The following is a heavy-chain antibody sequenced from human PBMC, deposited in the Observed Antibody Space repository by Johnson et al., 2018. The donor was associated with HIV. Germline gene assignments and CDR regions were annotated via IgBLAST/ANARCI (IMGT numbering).Heavy chain of an antibody. D-gene: IGHD5-12*01. CDR2: IKTKTDGGTT. Sequence: VQLVESGGGVVQPGRSLRASCAASGFGFSRYVMHWVRQAPGKGLEWVGRIKTKTDGGTTDYAAPVKGRFTISRDDSKNTLYLQMNSLKTEDTAVYYCTTGLSSGKGAFDIWGQGTMVTVSS. CDR3: TTGLSSGKGAFDI. CDR1: GFGFSRYV. J-gene: IGHJ3*02. V-gene: IGHV3-15*01.